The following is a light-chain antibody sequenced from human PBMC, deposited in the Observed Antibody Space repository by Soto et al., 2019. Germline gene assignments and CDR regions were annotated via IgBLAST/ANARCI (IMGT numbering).Light chain of an antibody. J-gene: IGKJ2*01. CDR2: WAS. CDR1: QSVLYNSNNKNY. V-gene: IGKV4-1*01. CDR3: QQYYSTPYT. Sequence: DIVMTQSPDSLPVSLGERATVNCKSSQSVLYNSNNKNYLAWYQQKPGQPPKLLIYWASTRESGAPDRFSGSGSGTDFTLTISSLQAEDVAVYYCQQYYSTPYTFGQGTKLEIK.